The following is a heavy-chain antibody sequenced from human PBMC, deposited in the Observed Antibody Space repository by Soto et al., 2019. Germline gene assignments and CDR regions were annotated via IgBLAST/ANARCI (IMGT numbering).Heavy chain of an antibody. J-gene: IGHJ5*02. CDR3: ARYVNPYDTAVWFDP. D-gene: IGHD3-9*01. CDR2: IIHSGST. Sequence: PSETLSLTCAVYGGSFSGYYWTWIRQPPGKGPEWIGEIIHSGSTNYNPSLESRLTISVDTSKNEFSLKLRSVTAADTAVYYCARYVNPYDTAVWFDPWGQGTLVTVSS. CDR1: GGSFSGYY. V-gene: IGHV4-34*12.